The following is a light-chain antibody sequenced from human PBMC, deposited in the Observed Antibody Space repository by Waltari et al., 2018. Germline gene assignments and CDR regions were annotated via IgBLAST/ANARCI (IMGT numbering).Light chain of an antibody. CDR1: SSDVGSYNL. CDR2: EDI. V-gene: IGLV2-23*01. CDR3: FSYAGSGIYV. Sequence: HSALTQPASVSGSPGQSITISCTGTSSDVGSYNLVSWYQHHPGNPPKIMIYEDIKRPSGASNRFSCSKSANTASLTISGLQAEDEADYYCFSYAGSGIYVFGTGTKVTV. J-gene: IGLJ1*01.